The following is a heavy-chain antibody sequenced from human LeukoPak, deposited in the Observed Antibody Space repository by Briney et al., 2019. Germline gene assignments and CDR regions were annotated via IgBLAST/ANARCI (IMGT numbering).Heavy chain of an antibody. Sequence: GGSLRLSCAASGFTFGSYFMNWVRQAPGKGLEWVSYISSSSSTIYYAGSVKGRFTISRDNAKNSLYLQMNSLRAEDTAVYYCARGRNSAFDIWGQGTMVTVSS. D-gene: IGHD4-23*01. CDR2: ISSSSSTI. CDR3: ARGRNSAFDI. CDR1: GFTFGSYF. V-gene: IGHV3-48*01. J-gene: IGHJ3*02.